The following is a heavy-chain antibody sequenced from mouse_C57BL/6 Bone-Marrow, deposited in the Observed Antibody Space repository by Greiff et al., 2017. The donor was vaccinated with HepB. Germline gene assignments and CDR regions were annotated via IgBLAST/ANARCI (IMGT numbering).Heavy chain of an antibody. CDR3: VRHRVGGNFDV. D-gene: IGHD3-1*01. J-gene: IGHJ1*03. CDR2: IRSKSNNYAT. V-gene: IGHV10-1*01. CDR1: GFSFNTYA. Sequence: DVHLVESGGGLVQPKGSLKLSCAASGFSFNTYAMNWVRQAPGKGLEWVARIRSKSNNYATYYADSVKDRFTISRDDSESMLYLQMNNLKTEDTAMYYCVRHRVGGNFDVWGTGTTVTVSS.